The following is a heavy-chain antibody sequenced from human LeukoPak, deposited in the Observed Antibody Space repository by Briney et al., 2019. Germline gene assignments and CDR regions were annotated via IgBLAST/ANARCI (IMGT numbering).Heavy chain of an antibody. D-gene: IGHD2-15*01. J-gene: IGHJ5*02. CDR3: ARAENSGSGGLDP. V-gene: IGHV3-21*01. Sequence: GGSLRLSCAASGFTFSIYSMNWVRQAPGKGLEWVSRITSSSNYIYYADSVKGRFTISRDNAKNSLYLDMNSLRADDTAVYYCARAENSGSGGLDPWGQGTLVTVSS. CDR1: GFTFSIYS. CDR2: ITSSSNYI.